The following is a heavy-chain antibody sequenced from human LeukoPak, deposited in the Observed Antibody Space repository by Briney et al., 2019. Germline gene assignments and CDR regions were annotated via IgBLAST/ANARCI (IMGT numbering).Heavy chain of an antibody. CDR3: AKDLPFQQWLTTDY. CDR1: GFTFSNSG. D-gene: IGHD6-19*01. J-gene: IGHJ4*02. V-gene: IGHV3-30*18. Sequence: GGSLRLSCAASGFTFSNSGMHWVRQAPGKGLEWVAVISYDGSNKYYADSVKGRFTISRDNSKNTLYLQMNSLRAEDTAVYYCAKDLPFQQWLTTDYWGQGTLVTVSS. CDR2: ISYDGSNK.